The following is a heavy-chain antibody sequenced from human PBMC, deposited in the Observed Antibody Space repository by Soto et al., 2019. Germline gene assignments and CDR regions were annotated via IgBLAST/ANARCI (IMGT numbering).Heavy chain of an antibody. CDR3: ARDDYGDYVSYYGMDV. CDR2: INAGNGNT. V-gene: IGHV1-3*01. J-gene: IGHJ6*02. CDR1: GYTFTSYA. D-gene: IGHD4-17*01. Sequence: ASVKVACKASGYTFTSYAMHWVRQAPGQRLEWMGWINAGNGNTKYSQKCQGRVTITRDTSASTAYMERSSLRSEVTAVYYCARDDYGDYVSYYGMDVWGQGTTVTVS.